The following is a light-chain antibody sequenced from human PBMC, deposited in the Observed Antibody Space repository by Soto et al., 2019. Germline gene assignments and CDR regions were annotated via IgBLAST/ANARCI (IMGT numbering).Light chain of an antibody. CDR1: QAVTSKF. Sequence: EIVLTQSPGTLSLSPGDEATLSCKASQAVTSKFLAWYQQKPGQPPRLLILGAPTRATGIADRFSGSGSGTDFTLTISRLEPEDFAVYYCQQYGDSLLTFGGGTKWIS. J-gene: IGKJ4*01. CDR3: QQYGDSLLT. CDR2: GAP. V-gene: IGKV3-20*01.